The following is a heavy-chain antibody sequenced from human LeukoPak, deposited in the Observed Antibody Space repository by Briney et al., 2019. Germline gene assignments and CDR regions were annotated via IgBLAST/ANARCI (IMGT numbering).Heavy chain of an antibody. CDR2: IYYSGST. CDR1: GDSRSSGDYF. V-gene: IGHV4-30-4*08. J-gene: IGHJ4*02. Sequence: SETLSLTCTVSGDSRSSGDYFWNWIRQSPGRGLEWIGYIYYSGSTYYNPSLKSRVTISVDTSKNQFSLKLSSVTAADTAVYYCARGLLGTVYYWGQGTLVTVSS. D-gene: IGHD7-27*01. CDR3: ARGLLGTVYY.